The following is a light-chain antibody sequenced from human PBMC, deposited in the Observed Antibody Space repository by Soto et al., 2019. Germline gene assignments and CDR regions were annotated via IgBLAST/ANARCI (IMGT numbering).Light chain of an antibody. J-gene: IGLJ3*02. CDR3: AAWDDGLHGLV. CDR2: SNN. Sequence: QSVLTQPPSASGTPRQRVTISCSGSSSNIGSNTVNWYQQLPGTAPTFLIYSNNQRPSGVPDRFSGSKSGTSASLAISGLQPEDEADYYCAAWDDGLHGLVFGGGTKLTVL. V-gene: IGLV1-44*01. CDR1: SSNIGSNT.